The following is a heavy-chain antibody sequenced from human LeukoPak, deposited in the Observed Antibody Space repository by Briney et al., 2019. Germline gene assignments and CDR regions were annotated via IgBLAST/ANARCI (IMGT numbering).Heavy chain of an antibody. J-gene: IGHJ4*02. CDR2: IRSKTDGGTT. CDR3: TTWTDLYDY. CDR1: GFTFSDAW. V-gene: IGHV3-15*01. Sequence: GGSLRLSCEGSGFTFSDAWMCWIRQAPGKGPEWVGRIRSKTDGGTTDYAAPVKGRFIIPRDDSRNTHYLQMNSLKTEDTALYYCTTWTDLYDYWGQGTLVTVSS. D-gene: IGHD3/OR15-3a*01.